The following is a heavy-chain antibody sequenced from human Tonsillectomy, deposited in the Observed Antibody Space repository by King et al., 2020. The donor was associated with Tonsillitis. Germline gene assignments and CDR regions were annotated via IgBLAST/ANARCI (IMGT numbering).Heavy chain of an antibody. J-gene: IGHJ6*02. D-gene: IGHD3-10*01. V-gene: IGHV4-61*01. CDR3: AREKCGSWFGEDYYYYDGMDV. CDR1: GGSVSSGSYY. CDR2: IYYSGST. Sequence: QLQESGPGLVKPSETLSLTCTVSGGSVSSGSYYWSWIRQPPGKGLEWIGYIYYSGSTNYNPSLKSRVTISVDTSKNQFSLKLSSVTAADTAVYYCAREKCGSWFGEDYYYYDGMDVWGQGTTVTVSS.